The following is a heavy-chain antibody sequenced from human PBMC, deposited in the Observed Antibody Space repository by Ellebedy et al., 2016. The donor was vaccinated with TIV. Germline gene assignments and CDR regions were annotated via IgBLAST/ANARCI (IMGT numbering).Heavy chain of an antibody. V-gene: IGHV4-59*01. CDR2: IHSTGST. Sequence: SETLSLXXTVSGHSINDYYWSWIRQSPGKGLEWIGYIHSTGSTTYNPSLRSRVTISVDRSKNQFSLKLISVTAADTAVYYCAREGRFGSGYLDYWGQGTLVTVSS. CDR3: AREGRFGSGYLDY. J-gene: IGHJ4*02. D-gene: IGHD3-3*01. CDR1: GHSINDYY.